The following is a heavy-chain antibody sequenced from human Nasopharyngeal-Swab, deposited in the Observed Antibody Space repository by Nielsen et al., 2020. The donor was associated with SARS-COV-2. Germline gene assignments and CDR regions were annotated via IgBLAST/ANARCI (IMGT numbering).Heavy chain of an antibody. D-gene: IGHD5-12*01. J-gene: IGHJ6*02. Sequence: GESLKISCAASGFTFSSYWMSWVRQAPGKGLEWVANIKQDGSEKYYVDSVKGRFTISRDNAKNSLYLQMNSLRAEDTAVYYCARDSGYGYYYYYGMDVWGQGTTVTVSS. V-gene: IGHV3-7*01. CDR2: IKQDGSEK. CDR1: GFTFSSYW. CDR3: ARDSGYGYYYYYGMDV.